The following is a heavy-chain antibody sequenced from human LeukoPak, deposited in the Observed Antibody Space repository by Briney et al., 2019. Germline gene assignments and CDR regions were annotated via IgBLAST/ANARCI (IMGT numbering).Heavy chain of an antibody. D-gene: IGHD2-8*01. CDR3: AKDRCSNGVGCYYYYMDV. CDR1: GFTFSSYS. J-gene: IGHJ6*03. Sequence: GGSLRLSCAASGFTFSSYSMNWVRQAPGKGLEWVSSISSSSSYIYYADSVKGRFTISRDSSKNILYLQMNSLRAEDTAVYYCAKDRCSNGVGCYYYYMDVWGKGTTVTISS. CDR2: ISSSSSYI. V-gene: IGHV3-21*01.